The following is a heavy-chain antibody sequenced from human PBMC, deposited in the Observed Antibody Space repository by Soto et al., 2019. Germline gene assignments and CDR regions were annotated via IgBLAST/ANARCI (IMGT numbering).Heavy chain of an antibody. J-gene: IGHJ4*02. D-gene: IGHD3-16*01. CDR3: VTGNALGVLLSY. Sequence: PSETLSLTCTVFGDSISSGGYYWSWIRQHAGTGLEWIGYIYYSGSTYYNPSLKSRIAISLDTSKNQFSLSLSSVTAADTAVYYCVTGNALGVLLSYWGQGTPVTVAS. CDR2: IYYSGST. V-gene: IGHV4-31*03. CDR1: GDSISSGGYY.